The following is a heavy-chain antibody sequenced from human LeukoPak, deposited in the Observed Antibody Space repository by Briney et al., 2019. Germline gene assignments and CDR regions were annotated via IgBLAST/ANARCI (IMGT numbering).Heavy chain of an antibody. J-gene: IGHJ4*02. CDR1: GFTFSNFA. V-gene: IGHV3-30*18. Sequence: PGRSLRLSCAASGFTFSNFAMHWVRQAPGKGLEWVTIISYDGSNKYYADSVKGRFIISRDNSKNTLYLQMNSLRAEDTAVYYCAKVRVVFNWNYAYYFDSWGQGTLVTVSS. CDR2: ISYDGSNK. D-gene: IGHD1-7*01. CDR3: AKVRVVFNWNYAYYFDS.